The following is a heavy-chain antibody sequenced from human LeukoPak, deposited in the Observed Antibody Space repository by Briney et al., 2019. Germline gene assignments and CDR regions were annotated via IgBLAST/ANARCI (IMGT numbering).Heavy chain of an antibody. D-gene: IGHD3-22*01. CDR1: GFTFDDYG. CDR3: ARVSYYDSSGHWDY. CDR2: INWNGGST. J-gene: IGHJ4*02. Sequence: GSLRLSCAASGFTFDDYGMSWVRQAPGKGLEWVSGINWNGGSTGYADSVKGRCTISRDNAKNSLYLQMNSLRAEDTALYYCARVSYYDSSGHWDYWGQGTLVTVSS. V-gene: IGHV3-20*04.